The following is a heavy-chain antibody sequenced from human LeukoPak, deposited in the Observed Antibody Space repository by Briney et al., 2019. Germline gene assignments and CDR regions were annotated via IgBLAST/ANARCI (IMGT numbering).Heavy chain of an antibody. J-gene: IGHJ4*02. V-gene: IGHV3-23*01. Sequence: QAGGSLRLSCIGSGFTFSKCGMGWVRQAPGKALEWVSGIDDRGRSTYYADSVRGRFTISRDNSRNTLYLQMSSLRAEDTAVYHCAIRTGQIPYYFDYWGQGTLVTVSS. CDR2: IDDRGRST. CDR3: AIRTGQIPYYFDY. D-gene: IGHD1-14*01. CDR1: GFTFSKCG.